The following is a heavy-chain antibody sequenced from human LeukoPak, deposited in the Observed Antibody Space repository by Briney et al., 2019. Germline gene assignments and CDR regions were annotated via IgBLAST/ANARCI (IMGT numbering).Heavy chain of an antibody. V-gene: IGHV4-39*01. CDR2: IYYSGST. Sequence: SETLSLTCTVSGGSISTTRYYWGWIRQSPGMGLEWIGTIYYSGSTHYNPSLKSRVTISVDTSKNQFSLKLSSVTAADTAVYYCARHGTASGSYRPFYFDYWGQGTLVTVSS. CDR1: GGSISTTRYY. CDR3: ARHGTASGSYRPFYFDY. J-gene: IGHJ4*02. D-gene: IGHD1-26*01.